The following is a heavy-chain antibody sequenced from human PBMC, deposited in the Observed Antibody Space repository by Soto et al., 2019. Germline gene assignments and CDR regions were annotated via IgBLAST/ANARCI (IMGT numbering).Heavy chain of an antibody. CDR3: ARDPPYSSGWYAGFDP. J-gene: IGHJ5*02. CDR1: GGTFSSYT. V-gene: IGHV1-69*04. Sequence: SVKVSCKASGGTFSSYTISWVRQAPGQGLEWMGRIIPILGIANYAQKFQGRVTITADRSTSTAYMELSSLRSEDTAVYYCARDPPYSSGWYAGFDPWGQGTLVTVSS. D-gene: IGHD6-19*01. CDR2: IIPILGIA.